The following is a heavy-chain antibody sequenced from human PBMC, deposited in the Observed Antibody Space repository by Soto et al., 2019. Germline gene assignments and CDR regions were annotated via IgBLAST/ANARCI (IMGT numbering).Heavy chain of an antibody. J-gene: IGHJ4*01. Sequence: TSETLSLTCAVSGGSISSGGYSWSWIRQPPGKGLEWIGYIYHSGNTYYNPSLKSRVSISVDNSKNTLYLQMSSLRAEDTAVYYCAKDLPGQLWFYHWGHGTLVTVSS. CDR2: IYHSGNT. V-gene: IGHV4-30-2*01. D-gene: IGHD5-18*01. CDR1: GGSISSGGYS. CDR3: AKDLPGQLWFYH.